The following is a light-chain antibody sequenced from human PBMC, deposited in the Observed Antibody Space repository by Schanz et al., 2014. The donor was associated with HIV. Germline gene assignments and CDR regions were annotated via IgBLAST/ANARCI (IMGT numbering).Light chain of an antibody. CDR2: DGS. V-gene: IGKV1-39*01. J-gene: IGKJ4*01. CDR3: QQAYDPPFT. CDR1: ENINTY. Sequence: DIQMTQSPASLSASLGARVTITCRASENINTYVNWYQHKPGKAPNLLMYDGSTPQSGVPSRFSGRGSGTEFALTSTAVQPEDVATYYCQQAYDPPFTFGGGTKVE.